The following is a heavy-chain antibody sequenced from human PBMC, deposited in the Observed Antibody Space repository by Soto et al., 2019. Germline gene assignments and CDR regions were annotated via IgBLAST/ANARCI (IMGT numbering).Heavy chain of an antibody. CDR1: GFIFTSYA. D-gene: IGHD3-10*01. J-gene: IGHJ4*02. CDR2: ISSNSGTI. Sequence: GGSLRLSCAASGFIFTSYAMNWVRQAPGKGPEWVPYISSNSGTIYYTDSVKGRFTISRDNTKNSLYLQMNSLRDEDTAVYYCARDWYYYGSGSYYPFDYWGQGTLVTVSS. CDR3: ARDWYYYGSGSYYPFDY. V-gene: IGHV3-48*02.